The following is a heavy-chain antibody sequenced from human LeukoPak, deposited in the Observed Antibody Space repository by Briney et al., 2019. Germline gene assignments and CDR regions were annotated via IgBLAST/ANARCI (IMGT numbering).Heavy chain of an antibody. CDR3: ARAPSEIGGYYPEYFRH. D-gene: IGHD3-22*01. CDR1: GFTFSTYW. CDR2: IKSDGST. Sequence: GGSLRLSCAASGFTFSTYWMHWVRQAPGKGLVWVSRIKSDGSTNYADSVKGRFTISRDNAKNTLSLQMNSLRPEDTGVYYCARAPSEIGGYYPEYFRHWGQGALVTVSS. J-gene: IGHJ1*01. V-gene: IGHV3-74*01.